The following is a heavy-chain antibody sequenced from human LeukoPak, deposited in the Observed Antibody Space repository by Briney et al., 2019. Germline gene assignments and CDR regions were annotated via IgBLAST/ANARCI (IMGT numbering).Heavy chain of an antibody. J-gene: IGHJ5*02. CDR2: IYTSGST. D-gene: IGHD2-15*01. CDR3: ARDYVVDVAATPNPWFDP. Sequence: TASETLSLTCTVSGGSISSGSYYWSWIRQPAGKGLEWIGRIYTSGSTNYNPSLKSRVTISVDTSKNQFSLNLSSVTAADTAVYYCARDYVVDVAATPNPWFDPWGQGTLVTVSS. CDR1: GGSISSGSYY. V-gene: IGHV4-61*02.